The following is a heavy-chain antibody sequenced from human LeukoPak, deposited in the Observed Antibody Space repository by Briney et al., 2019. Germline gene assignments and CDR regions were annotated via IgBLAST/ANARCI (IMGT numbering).Heavy chain of an antibody. Sequence: PGGSLRLSCAASGFTFSSYWMHWVRQAPGKGLVWVSRINTDGSSTSYADSVKGRFTISRDDAKNTLYLQMNSLRAEDTAVYYCARDLGGDGYNFDPWGQGTLVTVSS. CDR2: INTDGSST. CDR1: GFTFSSYW. V-gene: IGHV3-74*01. D-gene: IGHD5-24*01. J-gene: IGHJ5*02. CDR3: ARDLGGDGYNFDP.